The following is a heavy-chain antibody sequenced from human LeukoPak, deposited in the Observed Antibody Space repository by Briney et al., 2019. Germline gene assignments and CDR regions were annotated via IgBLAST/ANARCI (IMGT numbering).Heavy chain of an antibody. J-gene: IGHJ2*01. CDR3: ARRVVNNRNWYFDL. Sequence: GESLKISCKGSGYIFTSYWIGCVRQMPGKGLEWMGIIYPGDSDTRYSPSFQGQVTISADKSISTAYLQWSSLKASDTAMYYCARRVVNNRNWYFDLWGRGTLVTVSS. CDR1: GYIFTSYW. D-gene: IGHD4-23*01. V-gene: IGHV5-51*01. CDR2: IYPGDSDT.